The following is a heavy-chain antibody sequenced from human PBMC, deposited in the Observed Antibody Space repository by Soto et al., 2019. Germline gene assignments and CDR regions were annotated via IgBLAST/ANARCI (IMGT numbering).Heavy chain of an antibody. V-gene: IGHV3-53*01. J-gene: IGHJ6*02. D-gene: IGHD5-18*01. CDR2: IYNTGGT. CDR1: GFLVSTEY. CDR3: ANVDTAMAPYYYYGMDV. Sequence: GGSLRLSCAASGFLVSTEYMTWVRQAPGKGLEWASVIYNTGGTYYANSVKGRFTISRDNSKNTLYLQMNSLRAEDTAVYYCANVDTAMAPYYYYGMDVWGQGTTVTVSS.